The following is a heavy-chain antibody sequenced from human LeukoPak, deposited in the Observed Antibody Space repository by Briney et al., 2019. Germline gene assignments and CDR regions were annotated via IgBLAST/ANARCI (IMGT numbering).Heavy chain of an antibody. J-gene: IGHJ4*02. Sequence: SQTLSLTCTVSGGSISSGGYYWSWIRQPPGKGLEWIGYIYHSGSTYYNPSLKSRVTISVDKSKNQFSLKLSSVTAADTAVYYCARAPALGSSWYYFDYWGQGTLVTVSS. D-gene: IGHD6-13*01. CDR2: IYHSGST. CDR3: ARAPALGSSWYYFDY. V-gene: IGHV4-30-2*01. CDR1: GGSISSGGYY.